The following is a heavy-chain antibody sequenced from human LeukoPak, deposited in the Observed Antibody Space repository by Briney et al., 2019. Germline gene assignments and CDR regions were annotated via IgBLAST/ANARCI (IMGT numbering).Heavy chain of an antibody. V-gene: IGHV1-18*01. J-gene: IGHJ4*02. CDR3: AKDERNWNYNLASQTYD. Sequence: GASVKVSCKASGYTFTSYGITWVRQAPGQGLEWMGWIRLSNNDTEYAQKIQGRVTMTTDTSTSTAYMELRSLRSDDTAVYYCAKDERNWNYNLASQTYDWGQGTLVTVSS. D-gene: IGHD1-7*01. CDR2: IRLSNNDT. CDR1: GYTFTSYG.